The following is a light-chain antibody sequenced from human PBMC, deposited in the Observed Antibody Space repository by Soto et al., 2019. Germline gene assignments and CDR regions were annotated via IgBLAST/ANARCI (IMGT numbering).Light chain of an antibody. CDR3: SSFASSSTLVV. V-gene: IGLV2-14*01. CDR2: EVS. Sequence: QSALTQPASVSGSPGQSITISCTGTSRDVGGYNYVAWYQQHPDRAPKVMIYEVSNRPSGVSNRFSGSKSGNTASLTISGLQAEDEADYYCSSFASSSTLVVFGTGTQGHRP. J-gene: IGLJ1*01. CDR1: SRDVGGYNY.